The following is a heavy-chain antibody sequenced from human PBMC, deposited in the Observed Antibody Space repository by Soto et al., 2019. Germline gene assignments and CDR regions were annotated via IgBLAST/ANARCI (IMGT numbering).Heavy chain of an antibody. CDR1: GGSVSSGGYY. CDR2: IYYSGTT. D-gene: IGHD2-8*01. CDR3: ARRALPQCINGVCYKDGFWDY. V-gene: IGHV4-31*03. J-gene: IGHJ4*02. Sequence: LSLPCTVSGGSVSSGGYYWSWIRQHPGPGLEWIGYIYYSGTTSFNPSLKSRASISLDTSKNEFSLKLTSVTAADTAVYYCARRALPQCINGVCYKDGFWDYWGQGALVTVSS.